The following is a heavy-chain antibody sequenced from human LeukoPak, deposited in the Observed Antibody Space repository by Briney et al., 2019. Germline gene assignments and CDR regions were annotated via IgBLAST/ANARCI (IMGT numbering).Heavy chain of an antibody. J-gene: IGHJ4*02. CDR1: GYTFTSYD. CDR3: ARGGACSGGSCYHSDDY. V-gene: IGHV1-8*01. D-gene: IGHD2-15*01. CDR2: MNPNSGNT. Sequence: ASVKVSCKASGYTFTSYDINWVRQATGQGLEWMGWMNPNSGNTGYAQKFQGRVTMTRNTSINTAYMELSSLRSEDTAVYYCARGGACSGGSCYHSDDYWGQGTLVTVSS.